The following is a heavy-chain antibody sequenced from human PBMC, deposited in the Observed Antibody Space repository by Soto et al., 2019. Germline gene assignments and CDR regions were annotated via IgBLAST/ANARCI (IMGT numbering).Heavy chain of an antibody. CDR3: ARDLGGLSSSSGSYNVWDV. V-gene: IGHV4-31*03. D-gene: IGHD3-10*01. J-gene: IGHJ6*02. Sequence: SETLSLTCTVSGGSLSSRGYYWGWIRQHPVKGLEWIGYIYYSGSTYYNPSLRSRVTMSVDTSKNQFSLKLRSVTAADTAVFSCARDLGGLSSSSGSYNVWDVGAQGTRVPVS. CDR2: IYYSGST. CDR1: GGSLSSRGYY.